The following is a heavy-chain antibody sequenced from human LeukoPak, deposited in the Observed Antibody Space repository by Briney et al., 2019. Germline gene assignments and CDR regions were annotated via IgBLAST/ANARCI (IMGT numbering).Heavy chain of an antibody. J-gene: IGHJ4*02. CDR2: IYYSGST. CDR3: ARAWNNYYDSSGYFDY. CDR1: GGSISSYY. V-gene: IGHV4-59*01. Sequence: SETPSLTCTVFGGSISSYYWSWIRQPPGKGLEWIGYIYYSGSTNYNPSLKSRVTISVDTSKNQFSLKLSSVTAADTAVYYCARAWNNYYDSSGYFDYWGQGTLVTVSS. D-gene: IGHD3-22*01.